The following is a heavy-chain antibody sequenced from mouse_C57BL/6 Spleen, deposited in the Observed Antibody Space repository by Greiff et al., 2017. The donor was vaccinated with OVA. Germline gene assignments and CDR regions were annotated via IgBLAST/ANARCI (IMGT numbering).Heavy chain of an antibody. CDR1: GYTFTDYY. D-gene: IGHD2-4*01. CDR2: IYPGSGNT. Sequence: QVQLQQSGAELVRPGASVKLSCKASGYTFTDYYINWVKQRPGQGLEWIARIYPGSGNTYYNEKFKGKATLTAEKSSSTAYMQLSSLTSEDSAVYLCATYDYDGYYAMDYWGQGTSVTVSS. V-gene: IGHV1-76*01. CDR3: ATYDYDGYYAMDY. J-gene: IGHJ4*01.